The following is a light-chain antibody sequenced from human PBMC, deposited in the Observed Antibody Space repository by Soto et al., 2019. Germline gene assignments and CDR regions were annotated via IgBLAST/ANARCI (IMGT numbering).Light chain of an antibody. CDR1: QSVSSSY. CDR2: GAS. CDR3: QQYCSSLFT. V-gene: IGKV3-20*01. Sequence: EIVLTQSPGTLSLSPGERATLSCRASQSVSSSYLGWYQKKPGQAPSLLIYGASSTATGIPDRFSGSGSGTDFTLTISSLEPEDFAVYYCQQYCSSLFTFGHGTKVEIK. J-gene: IGKJ3*01.